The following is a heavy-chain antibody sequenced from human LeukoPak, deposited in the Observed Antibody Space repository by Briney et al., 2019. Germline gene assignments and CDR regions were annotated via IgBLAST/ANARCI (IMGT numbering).Heavy chain of an antibody. CDR3: AKDGHWTFDY. D-gene: IGHD1-1*01. V-gene: IGHV3-30*09. CDR1: GFTFTNYA. CDR2: VSYDGTDT. J-gene: IGHJ4*02. Sequence: PGRSLRLSCAASGFTFTNYAMNWVRQAPGKGLEWVATVSYDGTDTSYADSVKGRFAIFRDNSKNTLYLQMNSLRTEDTVVYYCAKDGHWTFDYWGQGTLVTVSS.